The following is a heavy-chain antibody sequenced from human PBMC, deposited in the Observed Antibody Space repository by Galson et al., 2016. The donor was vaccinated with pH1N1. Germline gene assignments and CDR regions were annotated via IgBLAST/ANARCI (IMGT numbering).Heavy chain of an antibody. Sequence: SLRLSCAASGFIFTGYSMNWVRQAPGKGLEWVSSISAASFHIYYADSVKGRFSISRDNAKNSLFLQMNSLRAEDTALYYCARDRSGRGVGPCYHKTVWGQGTTVTVSS. CDR2: ISAASFHI. CDR3: ARDRSGRGVGPCYHKTV. J-gene: IGHJ6*02. CDR1: GFIFTGYS. V-gene: IGHV3-21*04. D-gene: IGHD3-10*01.